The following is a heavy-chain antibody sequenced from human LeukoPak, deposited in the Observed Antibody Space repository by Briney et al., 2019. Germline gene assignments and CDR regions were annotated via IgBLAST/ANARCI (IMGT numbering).Heavy chain of an antibody. CDR2: ISSSGSTI. CDR3: ARDGFPWLVPQHYFDY. CDR1: GFTFSDYY. V-gene: IGHV3-11*01. Sequence: KRWGSLRLSCAASGFTFSDYYMSWIRQAPGKGLEWVSYISSSGSTIYYADSVKGRFTISRDNAKNSLYLQMNSLRAEDTAVYYCARDGFPWLVPQHYFDYWGQGTLVTVSS. D-gene: IGHD6-19*01. J-gene: IGHJ4*02.